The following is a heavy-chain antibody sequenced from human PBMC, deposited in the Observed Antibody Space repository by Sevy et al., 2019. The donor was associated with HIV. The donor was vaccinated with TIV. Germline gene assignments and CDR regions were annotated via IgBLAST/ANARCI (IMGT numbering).Heavy chain of an antibody. Sequence: GGSLRLSCAASGFTFSNAWMSWVRQAPGKGLEWVAVISYDGSNKYYADSVKGRFTISRDNSKNTLYLQMNSLRAEDTAVYYCARASSGWYDYWGQGTLVTVSS. J-gene: IGHJ4*02. CDR2: ISYDGSNK. D-gene: IGHD6-19*01. CDR3: ARASSGWYDY. CDR1: GFTFSNAW. V-gene: IGHV3-30-3*01.